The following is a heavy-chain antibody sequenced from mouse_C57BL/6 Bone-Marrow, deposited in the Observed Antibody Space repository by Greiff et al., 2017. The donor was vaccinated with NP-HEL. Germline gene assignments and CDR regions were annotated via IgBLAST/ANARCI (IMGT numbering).Heavy chain of an antibody. CDR3: ARRELSYAMDY. CDR2: ISSGGGYT. J-gene: IGHJ4*01. D-gene: IGHD1-1*02. V-gene: IGHV5-6*02. CDR1: GFTFSSYG. Sequence: EVMLVESGGDLVKPGGSLKLSCAASGFTFSSYGMSWVRQTPDKRLEWVATISSGGGYTYYPDSVKGRFTISRDNAKNTLYLQMSSLKPEDTAMYYCARRELSYAMDYWGQGTSVTVSS.